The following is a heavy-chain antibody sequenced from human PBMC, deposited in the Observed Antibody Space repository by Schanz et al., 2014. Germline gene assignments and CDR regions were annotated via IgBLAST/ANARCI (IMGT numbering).Heavy chain of an antibody. Sequence: EVQLVESGGALVQPGGSLRLSCAASGFTFSRYAMHWVRQAPGKGLEDVSVISSNGGSTYFGNSVKGRFTISRDNSQNTLYLEMNTPRTEDKAVYYCAKELNRRGGQTNFYYYYGMDVWGQGTTVTVSS. CDR2: ISSNGGST. CDR1: GFTFSRYA. CDR3: AKELNRRGGQTNFYYYYGMDV. D-gene: IGHD5-12*01. V-gene: IGHV3-64*01. J-gene: IGHJ6*02.